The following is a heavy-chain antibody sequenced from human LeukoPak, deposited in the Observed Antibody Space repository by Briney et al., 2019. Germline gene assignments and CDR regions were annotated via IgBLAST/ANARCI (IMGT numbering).Heavy chain of an antibody. V-gene: IGHV1-8*01. CDR1: GYTFTSYD. D-gene: IGHD1-26*01. CDR2: MNPNSGNT. Sequence: ASVKVSCKASGYTFTSYDINWVRQATGQGLEWMGWMNPNSGNTGYAQEFQGRVTMTRNTSISTAYMELSSLRSEDTAVYYCARGQMGATGYYFDYWGQGTLVTVSS. CDR3: ARGQMGATGYYFDY. J-gene: IGHJ4*02.